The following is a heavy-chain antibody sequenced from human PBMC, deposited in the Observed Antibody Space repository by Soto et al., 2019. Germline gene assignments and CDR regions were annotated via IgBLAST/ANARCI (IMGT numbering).Heavy chain of an antibody. Sequence: QVQLVQAGAEVKKPGASVKVSCKASGYTFTGYYLHWVRQAPGQGLEWMGWINPNSGGTNYAQKFQGRGTMTWDTSISTAYMELSRLRSDDTAVYYCGRVVVPAAKTYYSYGMDVWGQGTTVTVSS. V-gene: IGHV1-2*02. CDR2: INPNSGGT. D-gene: IGHD2-2*01. J-gene: IGHJ6*02. CDR3: GRVVVPAAKTYYSYGMDV. CDR1: GYTFTGYY.